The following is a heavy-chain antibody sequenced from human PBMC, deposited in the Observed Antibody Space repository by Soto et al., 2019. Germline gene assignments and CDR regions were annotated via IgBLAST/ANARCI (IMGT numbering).Heavy chain of an antibody. CDR3: AGQQLVPDYYYYGMDV. V-gene: IGHV4-34*01. Sequence: SETLSLTCAVYGGSFSGYYWSWIRQPPGKGLEWIGEINHSGSTNYNPSLKSRVTISVDTSKNQFSLKLSSVTAADTAVYYCAGQQLVPDYYYYGMDVWGQGTTVTVSS. J-gene: IGHJ6*02. D-gene: IGHD6-13*01. CDR2: INHSGST. CDR1: GGSFSGYY.